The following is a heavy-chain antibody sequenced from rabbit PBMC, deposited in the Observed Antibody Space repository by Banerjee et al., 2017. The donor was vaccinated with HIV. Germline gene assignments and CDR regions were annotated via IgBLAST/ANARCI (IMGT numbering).Heavy chain of an antibody. V-gene: IGHV1S45*01. CDR1: GFSFSNKYV. J-gene: IGHJ5*01. CDR2: IYVGSSNST. Sequence: QDQLEESGGDLVKPEGSLTLTCTASGFSFSNKYVMCWVRQAPGKGLELIACIYVGSSNSTYYASWAKGRFTISRTSSTTVTLQMTSLTAADTATYFCARDWGAYAGHGYATGWLDLWGPGTL. D-gene: IGHD6-1*01. CDR3: ARDWGAYAGHGYATGWLDL.